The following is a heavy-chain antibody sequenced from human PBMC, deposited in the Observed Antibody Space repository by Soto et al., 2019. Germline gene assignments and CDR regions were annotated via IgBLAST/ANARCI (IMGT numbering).Heavy chain of an antibody. CDR1: GFTFSTHA. CDR3: AKQSKWSSASCYSVGCTCPLEC. J-gene: IGHJ4*02. CDR2: TSATGSTT. V-gene: IGHV3-23*01. D-gene: IGHD2-2*02. Sequence: EVQLLESGGGLVQPGGSLRLSCAVSGFTFSTHAMSWVRQAPGKGLEWVSGTSATGSTTYYADSVKGQFTISRDNSKNTLYLQMHSLSAEDEAVYYCAKQSKWSSASCYSVGCTCPLECWGQGALVAV.